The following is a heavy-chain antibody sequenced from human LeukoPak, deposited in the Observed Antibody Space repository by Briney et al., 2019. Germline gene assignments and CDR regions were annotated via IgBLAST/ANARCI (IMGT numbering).Heavy chain of an antibody. V-gene: IGHV4-39*01. CDR3: ARVRRSLNWFDT. CDR1: GFTFSSSSMN. Sequence: PGGSRRLSCAASGFTFSSSSMNWVRQPPGKGLEWIGSIYYTGSTYYNPSLESRVTISIDTSKNQFSLRLASVTAADTAVYYCARVRRSLNWFDTWGQGTLVTVSS. J-gene: IGHJ5*02. D-gene: IGHD3-3*01. CDR2: IYYTGST.